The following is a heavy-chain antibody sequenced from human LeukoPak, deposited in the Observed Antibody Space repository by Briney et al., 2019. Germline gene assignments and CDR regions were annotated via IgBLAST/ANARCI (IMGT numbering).Heavy chain of an antibody. CDR1: GYTLTELS. V-gene: IGHV1-24*01. J-gene: IGHJ3*02. Sequence: ASVKVSCKVSGYTLTELSMHWVRQAPGKGLEWMGNFDPGDAETIYVQKFQGRLTMTEDRSTDTAYMELSSLRSEDTAVYYCATGKRSNDAFDIWGQGTLVTVSS. CDR3: ATGKRSNDAFDI. CDR2: FDPGDAET. D-gene: IGHD1-1*01.